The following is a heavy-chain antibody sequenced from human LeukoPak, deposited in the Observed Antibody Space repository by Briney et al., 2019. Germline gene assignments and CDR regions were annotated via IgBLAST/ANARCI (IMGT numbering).Heavy chain of an antibody. V-gene: IGHV3-7*01. D-gene: IGHD6-6*01. CDR2: IKQDGSEK. Sequence: PGGSLRLSCAASGFTFSSYWMSWVRQAPGKGLEWVASIKQDGSEKYYVDSVKGRFTISRDNAKNSLYLQMNSLRAEDTAVYYCARQSLAARRPNWFDPWGQGTLVTVSS. CDR1: GFTFSSYW. CDR3: ARQSLAARRPNWFDP. J-gene: IGHJ5*02.